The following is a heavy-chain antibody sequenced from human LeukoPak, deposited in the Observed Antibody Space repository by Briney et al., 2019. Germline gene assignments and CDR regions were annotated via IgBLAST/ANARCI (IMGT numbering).Heavy chain of an antibody. V-gene: IGHV3-23*01. CDR1: GFTFSSYA. J-gene: IGHJ6*02. CDR2: ISGSGGST. Sequence: GGSLRLSCAASGFTFSSYAMSWVRQAPGQGLVWVSAISGSGGSTYYADSVKGRFTISRDNSKNTLYLQMNSLRAEDTAVYYCAKDMASLVVPAAVYYYYGMDVWGQGTTVTVSS. D-gene: IGHD2-2*01. CDR3: AKDMASLVVPAAVYYYYGMDV.